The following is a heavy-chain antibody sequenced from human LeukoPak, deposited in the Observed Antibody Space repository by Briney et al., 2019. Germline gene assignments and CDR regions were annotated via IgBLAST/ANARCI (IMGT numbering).Heavy chain of an antibody. V-gene: IGHV4-4*09. Sequence: SETLSLTCTVSGGSISSYYWSWIRQPPGKGLEWIGYIYTSGSTNYNPSLKSRVTISVDTSKNQFSLKLSSVTAADTAVYYCARRLVVPAAKYYYYYYYMDVGGKGTGVTVS. CDR1: GGSISSYY. CDR3: ARRLVVPAAKYYYYYYYMDV. J-gene: IGHJ6*03. CDR2: IYTSGST. D-gene: IGHD2-2*01.